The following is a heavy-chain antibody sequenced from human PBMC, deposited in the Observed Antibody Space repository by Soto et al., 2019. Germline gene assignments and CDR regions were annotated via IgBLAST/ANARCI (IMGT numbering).Heavy chain of an antibody. V-gene: IGHV3-23*01. D-gene: IGHD3-16*01. J-gene: IGHJ4*02. Sequence: EVQLLESGGGLVQPGGSLRLSCAASGFTFSSYAMSWVRQAPGKGLEWVSAISGSGGSTYYADSVKGRFTISRDNSKNTLYLQVNSLRAEGTAVYYCAKGYVWGSLRLSPTCDYWGQGTLVTVSS. CDR3: AKGYVWGSLRLSPTCDY. CDR1: GFTFSSYA. CDR2: ISGSGGST.